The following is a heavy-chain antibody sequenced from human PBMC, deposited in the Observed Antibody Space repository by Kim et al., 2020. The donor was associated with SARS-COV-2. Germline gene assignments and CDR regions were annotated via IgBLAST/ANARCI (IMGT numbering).Heavy chain of an antibody. Sequence: TYYADSVKRRFTISRDYSKNPLYLQMNSLRAEDTALYYCAKTNGNSRDVWFDPWGQGTLVTVSS. D-gene: IGHD6-19*01. CDR2: T. V-gene: IGHV3-23*01. CDR3: AKTNGNSRDVWFDP. J-gene: IGHJ5*02.